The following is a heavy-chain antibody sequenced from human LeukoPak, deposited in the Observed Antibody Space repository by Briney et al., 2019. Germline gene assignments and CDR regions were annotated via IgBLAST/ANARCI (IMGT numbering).Heavy chain of an antibody. J-gene: IGHJ6*03. CDR2: ISSNGGTT. D-gene: IGHD3-10*01. V-gene: IGHV3-64*01. Sequence: GGSLRLSCAASGFTFSSYAMHWVCQAPGKGLEYVSAISSNGGTTYYANSVKGRFTISRDNSKNTLYLQMGSLRAEDMAVYYCARDRYYYGSGLGYMDVWGKGTTVTVSS. CDR3: ARDRYYYGSGLGYMDV. CDR1: GFTFSSYA.